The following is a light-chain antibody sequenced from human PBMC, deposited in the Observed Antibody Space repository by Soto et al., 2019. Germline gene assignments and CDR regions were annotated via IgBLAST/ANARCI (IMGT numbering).Light chain of an antibody. CDR3: SSYTGSTTLHYV. J-gene: IGLJ1*01. CDR1: SSDVGGYNY. Sequence: QSALTQPASVSGSPGQSITISCTGTSSDVGGYNYVSWYQQHPGKAPKLLIYDVSNRPSGASNRFSGSKSGNTASLTISGLQAEVEADYYCSSYTGSTTLHYVFGTGTKVTVL. CDR2: DVS. V-gene: IGLV2-14*01.